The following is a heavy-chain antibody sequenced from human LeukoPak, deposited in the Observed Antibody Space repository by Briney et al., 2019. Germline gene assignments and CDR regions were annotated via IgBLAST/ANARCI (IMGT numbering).Heavy chain of an antibody. J-gene: IGHJ4*02. CDR2: IYHSGST. Sequence: SEALSLTCAVSGGSISSGGYSWSWLRQPPGKGLEWIVYIYHSGSTYYNPSLKSRVTISVNSSKNQFSLKLSSVTAADTAVYYCARWSRIAAAGAFDYWGQGTLVTVSS. CDR3: ARWSRIAAAGAFDY. D-gene: IGHD6-13*01. CDR1: GGSISSGGYS. V-gene: IGHV4-30-2*01.